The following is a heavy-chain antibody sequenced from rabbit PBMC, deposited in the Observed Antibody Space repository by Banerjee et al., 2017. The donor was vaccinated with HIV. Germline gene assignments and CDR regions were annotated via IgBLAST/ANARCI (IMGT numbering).Heavy chain of an antibody. CDR2: IYAASSGNT. J-gene: IGHJ4*01. Sequence: LEWIGCIYAASSGNTVYATWAKGPFTVSKTSSTTVTLQMTSLTAADTATYFCARGYPDYGDGFNLWGPGTLVT. V-gene: IGHV1S40*01. CDR3: ARGYPDYGDGFNL. D-gene: IGHD7-1*01.